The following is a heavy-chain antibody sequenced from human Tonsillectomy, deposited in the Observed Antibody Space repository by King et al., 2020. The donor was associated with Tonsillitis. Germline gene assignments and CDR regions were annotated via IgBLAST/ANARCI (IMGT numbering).Heavy chain of an antibody. V-gene: IGHV4-59*01. D-gene: IGHD5-24*01. J-gene: IGHJ4*02. CDR1: GGSISSYY. CDR2: IYYSGST. CDR3: ARVGPVGDAYNWGPLGY. Sequence: VQLQESGPGLVKPSETLSLTCTVSGGSISSYYWTWIRQPPGKGLEWIGYIYYSGSTNYNPSLNSRVTISVDTSKNQFSLKLSSVTAADTAVYFCARVGPVGDAYNWGPLGYWGQGTLVTVSS.